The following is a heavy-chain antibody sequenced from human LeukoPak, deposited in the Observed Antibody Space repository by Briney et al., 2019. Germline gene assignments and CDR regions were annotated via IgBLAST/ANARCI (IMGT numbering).Heavy chain of an antibody. Sequence: SETLSLTCTVSGGSISSYYWSWIRQPAGKGLEWIGRIYTSGSTNYNPSLKSRVTMSVDTSKNQFSLKLSSVTAADTAVYYCARDQKISNDYYDSSGLDYWGQGTLVTVSS. CDR2: IYTSGST. D-gene: IGHD3-22*01. CDR3: ARDQKISNDYYDSSGLDY. J-gene: IGHJ4*02. CDR1: GGSISSYY. V-gene: IGHV4-4*07.